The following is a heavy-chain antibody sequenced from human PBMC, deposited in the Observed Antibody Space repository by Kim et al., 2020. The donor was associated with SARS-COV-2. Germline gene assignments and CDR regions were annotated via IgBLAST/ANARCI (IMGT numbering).Heavy chain of an antibody. J-gene: IGHJ6*02. CDR1: GFTFSSYA. CDR3: AKSNSMGDIVVVPAGNYYYCGMDG. CDR2: ISGSGGST. Sequence: GGSLRLSCAASGFTFSSYAMSWVRQAPGKGLEWVSAISGSGGSTYYADSVKGRFTISRDNSKNTLYLQMNSLRAEDTAVYYCAKSNSMGDIVVVPAGNYYYCGMDGWGQGTTVTVSS. V-gene: IGHV3-23*01. D-gene: IGHD2-2*01.